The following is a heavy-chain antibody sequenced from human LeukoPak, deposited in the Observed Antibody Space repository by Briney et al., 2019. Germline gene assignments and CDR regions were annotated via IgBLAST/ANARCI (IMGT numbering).Heavy chain of an antibody. CDR2: INSDGSST. D-gene: IGHD6-19*01. CDR3: ARVAGYSSGWYAQDNWFDP. J-gene: IGHJ5*02. Sequence: GGCLRLSCAASGFTFSSYWMHWVRHAPRKGLVWVSRINSDGSSTSYADSVKGRFTISRDNAKNTLYLQMNSLRAEDTAVYYCARVAGYSSGWYAQDNWFDPWGQGTLVTVSS. CDR1: GFTFSSYW. V-gene: IGHV3-74*01.